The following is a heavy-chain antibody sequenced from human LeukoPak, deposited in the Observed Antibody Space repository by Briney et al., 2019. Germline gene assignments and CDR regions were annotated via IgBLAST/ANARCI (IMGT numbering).Heavy chain of an antibody. CDR1: GFSFSDFE. D-gene: IGHD2-8*02. Sequence: GGSLRLSCAASGFSFSDFELSWVRQAPGKGLEWVSYISRSGSPKYYADPVKGRFTISRDNAKRSLYLQMNSLRAEDTAVYYCVRDKRVVYDTGIDYWGQGTLVIVSS. CDR3: VRDKRVVYDTGIDY. V-gene: IGHV3-48*03. J-gene: IGHJ4*02. CDR2: ISRSGSPK.